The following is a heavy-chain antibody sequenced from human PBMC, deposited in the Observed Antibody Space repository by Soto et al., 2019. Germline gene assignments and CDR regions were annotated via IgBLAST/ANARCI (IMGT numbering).Heavy chain of an antibody. V-gene: IGHV3-15*07. CDR2: LKSYNDGGVA. J-gene: IGHJ4*02. CDR1: GFTFSDAW. CDR3: TTWGATGR. Sequence: GGSLRLSCSASGFTFSDAWMNWVRQAPGKGLEWVGRLKSYNDGGVAEYAAPVRGRFTISRDDSQNTLYLQMDSLKVEDTALYYCTTWGATGRWGQGTLVTVSS. D-gene: IGHD3-9*01.